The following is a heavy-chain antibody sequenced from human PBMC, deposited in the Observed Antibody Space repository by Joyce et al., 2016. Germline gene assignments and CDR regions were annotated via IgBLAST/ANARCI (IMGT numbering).Heavy chain of an antibody. CDR1: GFTFNTYS. Sequence: EVQLVESGGGLVQPGGSLRLSCAASGFTFNTYSMNWVRQAPGKGLEWVSYISRSRNTIYYVDSVKGRFTISRDNAKNSLYLQMNSLRAEDTAVYFCARATSYYFYYYMDVWGKGTTVTVSS. CDR2: ISRSRNTI. CDR3: ARATSYYFYYYMDV. J-gene: IGHJ6*03. V-gene: IGHV3-48*01.